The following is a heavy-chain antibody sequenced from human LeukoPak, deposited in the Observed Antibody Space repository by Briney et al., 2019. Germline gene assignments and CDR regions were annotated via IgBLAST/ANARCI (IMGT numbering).Heavy chain of an antibody. J-gene: IGHJ4*02. CDR1: GFTFSSYG. Sequence: GGSLRLSCAASGFTFSSYGMHWVRQAPGKGLEWVAFIRYDGSNKYYADSVKGRFTISRDNSKNTLYLQMNSLRAEDTAVYYCAKFPYSTSKLVQGYYFDYWGQGTLVTVSS. CDR2: IRYDGSNK. V-gene: IGHV3-30*02. D-gene: IGHD6-6*01. CDR3: AKFPYSTSKLVQGYYFDY.